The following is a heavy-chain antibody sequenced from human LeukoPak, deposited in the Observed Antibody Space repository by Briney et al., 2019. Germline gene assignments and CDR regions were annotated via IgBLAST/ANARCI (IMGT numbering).Heavy chain of an antibody. D-gene: IGHD2-2*01. V-gene: IGHV3-33*01. J-gene: IGHJ5*02. CDR3: ARDKHPSQLLSADNWFDP. Sequence: GGSLRLSCAASGFTFSSYGMHWVRQAPGKGLEWVAVIWYDGSNKYYADSVKGRFTISRDNSKNTLYLQMNSLRAEDTAVYYCARDKHPSQLLSADNWFDPWGQGTLVTVSS. CDR1: GFTFSSYG. CDR2: IWYDGSNK.